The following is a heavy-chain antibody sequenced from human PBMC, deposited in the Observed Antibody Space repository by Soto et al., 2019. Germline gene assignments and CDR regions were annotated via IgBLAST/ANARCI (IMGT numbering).Heavy chain of an antibody. J-gene: IGHJ3*02. CDR3: ARLRWDAFDI. D-gene: IGHD4-17*01. CDR2: ISSSGGST. Sequence: GGSLRLSCAASGLTFSSYSMNWVRQAPGKGLEWVSAISSSGGSTYYADSVKGRFTISRDDAKNTLYLQMSSLRAEDTAVYYCARLRWDAFDIRGQGTMVTVSS. V-gene: IGHV3-21*01. CDR1: GLTFSSYS.